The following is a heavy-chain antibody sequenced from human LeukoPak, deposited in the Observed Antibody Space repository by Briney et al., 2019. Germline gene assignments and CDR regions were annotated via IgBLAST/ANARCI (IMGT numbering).Heavy chain of an antibody. D-gene: IGHD3-16*01. V-gene: IGHV4-34*01. CDR3: ARLWVAQTT. J-gene: IGHJ5*02. CDR2: INHSGST. CDR1: GGSFSGYY. Sequence: SETLSLICAVYGGSFSGYYWSWIRQPPGKGLEWIGEINHSGSTNYNPSLKSRVTISVDTSKNQFSLKLSSVTAADTAVYYCARLWVAQTTWGQGTLVTVSS.